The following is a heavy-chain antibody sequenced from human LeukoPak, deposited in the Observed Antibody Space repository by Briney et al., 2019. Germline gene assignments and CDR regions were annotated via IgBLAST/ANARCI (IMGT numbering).Heavy chain of an antibody. CDR2: IKSKTIGGTT. D-gene: IGHD5-24*01. J-gene: IGHJ4*02. CDR1: GFTFTNAW. CDR3: TTAPSDGYTDY. V-gene: IGHV3-15*01. Sequence: GGSLRLSCAASGFTFTNAWMSWVRQAPGKGLEWVGRIKSKTIGGTTDYAAPVKGRFTISRDDSKSTLYLQMNSLKTKDTAVYYCTTAPSDGYTDYWGQGTLVSVSS.